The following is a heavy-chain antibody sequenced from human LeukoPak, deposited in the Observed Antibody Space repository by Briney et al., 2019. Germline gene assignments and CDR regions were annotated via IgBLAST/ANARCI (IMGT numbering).Heavy chain of an antibody. Sequence: SETLSLTCTVSGGSISSSSYYWGWIRQPPGKGLEWIGSIYYSGSTYYNPSLKSRVTISVDTSKNQFSLKLSSVTAADTAVYYCARGGYSGYYYFDYWGQGTLVTVSS. CDR3: ARGGYSGYYYFDY. J-gene: IGHJ4*02. V-gene: IGHV4-39*07. CDR2: IYYSGST. D-gene: IGHD5-12*01. CDR1: GGSISSSSYY.